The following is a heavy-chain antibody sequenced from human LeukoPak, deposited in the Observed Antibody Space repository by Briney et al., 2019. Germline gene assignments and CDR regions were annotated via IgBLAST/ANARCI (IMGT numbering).Heavy chain of an antibody. Sequence: ASVKVSCKASGYTFTSYAMHWVRQAPGQRLEWMGWINAGNGNTKYSQKFQGRVTITKDTSASTAYMELSSLRSEDTAVYYCAGAYSSGWYRYWGQGTLVTVSS. CDR2: INAGNGNT. CDR1: GYTFTSYA. J-gene: IGHJ4*02. D-gene: IGHD6-19*01. V-gene: IGHV1-3*01. CDR3: AGAYSSGWYRY.